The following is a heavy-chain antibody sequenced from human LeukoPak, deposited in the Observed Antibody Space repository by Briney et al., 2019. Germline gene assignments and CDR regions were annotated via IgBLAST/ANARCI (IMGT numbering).Heavy chain of an antibody. CDR2: ITGSGDTT. J-gene: IGHJ4*02. D-gene: IGHD3-22*01. CDR3: ARAYGNSGYFQLPIDY. V-gene: IGHV3-23*01. CDR1: GFTFSSYA. Sequence: PGQSLRLSCAASGFTFSSYAMSWVRQAPGKGLEWVSGITGSGDTTHHVDSVKGRLTISRDNSKNTLFLQMNSLRVEDTALYYCARAYGNSGYFQLPIDYWGQGTLVTVSS.